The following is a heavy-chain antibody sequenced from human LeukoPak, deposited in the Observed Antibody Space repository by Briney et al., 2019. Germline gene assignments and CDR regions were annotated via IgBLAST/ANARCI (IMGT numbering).Heavy chain of an antibody. J-gene: IGHJ6*02. CDR3: ASPIGPSGYYYYGMDV. Sequence: PGGSLRLSCAASGFTFSSYSMNWVRQAPGKGLEWVSSISSSSSYIYYAYSVKGRFTISRDNAKNSLYLQMNSLRAEDTAVYYCASPIGPSGYYYYGMDVWGQGTTVTVSS. D-gene: IGHD3-10*01. CDR2: ISSSSSYI. V-gene: IGHV3-21*01. CDR1: GFTFSSYS.